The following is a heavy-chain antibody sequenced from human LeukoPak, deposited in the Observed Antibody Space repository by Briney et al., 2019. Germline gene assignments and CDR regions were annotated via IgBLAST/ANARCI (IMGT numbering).Heavy chain of an antibody. J-gene: IGHJ4*02. V-gene: IGHV4-34*01. CDR3: ASGEVVLGY. CDR1: GGSFSGYY. Sequence: PSETLSLTCAVYGGSFSGYYWSWIRQPPGKGLEWIEEINHSGSTNYNPSLKSRVTISVDTSKNQFSLKLSSVTAADTAVYYCASGEVVLGYWGQGTLVTVSS. CDR2: INHSGST. D-gene: IGHD2-2*01.